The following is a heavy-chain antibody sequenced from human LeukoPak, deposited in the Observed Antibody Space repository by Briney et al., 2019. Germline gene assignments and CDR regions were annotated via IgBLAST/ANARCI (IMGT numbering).Heavy chain of an antibody. D-gene: IGHD4-23*01. CDR1: GYTFTCYY. CDR2: INPNSGGT. V-gene: IGHV1-2*02. Sequence: ASVKVSCKASGYTFTCYYMHWVRQAPGQGLEWMGWINPNSGGTNYAQKFQGRVTMTRDTSISTAYMELSRLRSDDTAVYYCARAPPEYYGGITGFDYWGQGTLVTVSS. J-gene: IGHJ4*02. CDR3: ARAPPEYYGGITGFDY.